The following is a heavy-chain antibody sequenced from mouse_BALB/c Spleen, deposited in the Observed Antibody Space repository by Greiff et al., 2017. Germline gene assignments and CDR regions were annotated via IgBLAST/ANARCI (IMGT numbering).Heavy chain of an antibody. D-gene: IGHD2-4*01. CDR2: IRLKSNNYAT. Sequence: EVKVEESGGGLVQPGGSMKLSCVASGFTFSNYWMNWVRQSPEKGLEWVAEIRLKSNNYATHYAESVKGRFTISRDDSKSSVYLQMNNLRAEDTGIYYCTRAYYDYDFDYWGQGTTLTVSS. CDR3: TRAYYDYDFDY. V-gene: IGHV6-6*02. CDR1: GFTFSNYW. J-gene: IGHJ2*01.